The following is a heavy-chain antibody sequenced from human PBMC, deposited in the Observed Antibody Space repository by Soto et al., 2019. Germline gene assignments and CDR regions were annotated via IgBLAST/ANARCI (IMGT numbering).Heavy chain of an antibody. J-gene: IGHJ6*02. CDR2: IIPILGIA. Sequence: QVQLVQSGAEVKKPGSSVKVSCKASGGTFSSYTISWVRQAPGQGLEWMGRIIPILGIANYAQKFQGRVTIAPDKSTSAAYMEPGSLRSEDTAAHYCVSGLPVGVVPVGGMDVWGQGTTVTVSS. V-gene: IGHV1-69*02. CDR3: VSGLPVGVVPVGGMDV. CDR1: GGTFSSYT. D-gene: IGHD2-21*02.